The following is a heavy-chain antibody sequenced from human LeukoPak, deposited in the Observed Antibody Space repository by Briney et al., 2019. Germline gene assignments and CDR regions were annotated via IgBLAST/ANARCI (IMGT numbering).Heavy chain of an antibody. CDR3: ARGTASFDY. CDR1: GGSISTNY. Sequence: SETLSLTCTVSGGSISTNYWSWIRQPPGKGLEWIGYVYYSGSTNYKPSLKSRVTISVDTSKNQFSLKLTSVTAADTAVYYCARGTASFDYWGPGTPVTVSS. J-gene: IGHJ4*02. CDR2: VYYSGST. V-gene: IGHV4-59*01.